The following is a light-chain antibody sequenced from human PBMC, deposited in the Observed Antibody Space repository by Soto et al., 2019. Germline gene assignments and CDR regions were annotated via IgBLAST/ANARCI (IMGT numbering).Light chain of an antibody. CDR1: QSISIW. CDR3: QQYNSYSVT. J-gene: IGKJ1*01. V-gene: IGKV1-5*03. CDR2: KAS. Sequence: DIQMTQSPSTLSASVGDRVTITCRASQSISIWLAWYQQKPGKAPKLLIYKASSLESGVPSRFSGSGSGTEFTLTISSLQHDHFATYYCQQYNSYSVTFGPGTKVDIK.